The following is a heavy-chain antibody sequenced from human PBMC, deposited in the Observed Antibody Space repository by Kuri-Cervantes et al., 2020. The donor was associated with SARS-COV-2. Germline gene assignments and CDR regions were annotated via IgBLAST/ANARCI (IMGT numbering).Heavy chain of an antibody. V-gene: IGHV3-30*18. CDR3: AKDNLGWDYNNRGMDA. CDR2: ISYEGSVQ. Sequence: GESLKISCAASGFNFNNFGMHWVRQAPNKGLEWVAFISYEGSVQHYADSVKGRFSISRDSSDSTVYLQMNSLRPEDTAVYYCAKDNLGWDYNNRGMDAWGQGTTVTVSS. CDR1: GFNFNNFG. D-gene: IGHD3-22*01. J-gene: IGHJ6*02.